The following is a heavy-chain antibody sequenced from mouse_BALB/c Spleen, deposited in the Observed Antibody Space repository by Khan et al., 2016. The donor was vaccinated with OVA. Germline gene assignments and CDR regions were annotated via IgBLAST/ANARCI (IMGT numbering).Heavy chain of an antibody. V-gene: IGHV14-3*02. Sequence: MQLEESGAELVKPGASVKLSCSASGFNIKDTYIHWVKQRPEQGLEWIGRIDPPNGDSKYGPKFQDKATLTADTSSTPAYLQLSSLTSEDTAGYYCATRYGSPFAYWGQGTLVSVSA. CDR2: IDPPNGDS. J-gene: IGHJ3*01. CDR3: ATRYGSPFAY. CDR1: GFNIKDTY. D-gene: IGHD2-1*01.